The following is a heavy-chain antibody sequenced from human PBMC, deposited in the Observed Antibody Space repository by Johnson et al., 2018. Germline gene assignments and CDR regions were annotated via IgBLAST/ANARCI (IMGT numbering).Heavy chain of an antibody. CDR3: AKDRQWLVTSLEH. V-gene: IGHV3-23*04. J-gene: IGHJ1*01. CDR1: GFTFSSYA. Sequence: EVQLVESGGGLVQPGGSLRLSCAASGFTFSSYAMSWVRQAPGKGLEWVSAISGSGGSTYYADSVKGRFPISGDNSKNTLYRQRNSLRAEDRAVYYCAKDRQWLVTSLEHGGQGTLVTVSS. CDR2: ISGSGGST. D-gene: IGHD6-19*01.